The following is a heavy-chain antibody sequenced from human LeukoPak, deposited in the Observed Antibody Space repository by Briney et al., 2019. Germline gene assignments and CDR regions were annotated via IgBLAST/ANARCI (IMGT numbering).Heavy chain of an antibody. V-gene: IGHV3-23*01. CDR2: ISGSGGST. D-gene: IGHD6-13*01. CDR1: GCTFSSYA. CDR3: AHLREQLVRR. J-gene: IGHJ4*02. Sequence: GGSLRLSCAASGCTFSSYAMSWVRQAPGKGLEWDSAISGSGGSTYYADSVKGRFTISRDNSKNTLYLQMNSLRAEDTAVYYCAHLREQLVRRWGQGTLVTVSS.